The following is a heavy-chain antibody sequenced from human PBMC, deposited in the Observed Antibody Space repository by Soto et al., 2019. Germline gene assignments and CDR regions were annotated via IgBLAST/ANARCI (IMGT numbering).Heavy chain of an antibody. CDR1: GFTFSSYA. Sequence: GGSLRLSCAASGFTFSSYAMSWVRQAPGKGLEWVSTISAGGSTTYYADFVKGRFTISRDNSRNKLYLQMNSLRAEDTAMYYCAKLHFDFASWGQGTPVTVSS. V-gene: IGHV3-23*01. CDR2: ISAGGSTT. J-gene: IGHJ4*02. CDR3: AKLHFDFAS.